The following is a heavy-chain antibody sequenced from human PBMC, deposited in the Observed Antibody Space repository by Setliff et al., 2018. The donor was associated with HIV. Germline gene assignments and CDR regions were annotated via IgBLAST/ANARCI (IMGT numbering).Heavy chain of an antibody. V-gene: IGHV7-4-1*01. Sequence: PSVKVSCKASGYSLTSYSINWVRQAPGQGLEWMGYIHTNTGNPTYAQGFTGRFVFSVDTPVSTAYLQIFSLKAEDTAVYYCTRDHTPPPNYDFWSGQIDLRNIFYYMDVWGTGSPVTVSS. J-gene: IGHJ6*03. D-gene: IGHD3-3*01. CDR1: GYSLTSYS. CDR3: TRDHTPPPNYDFWSGQIDLRNIFYYMDV. CDR2: IHTNTGNP.